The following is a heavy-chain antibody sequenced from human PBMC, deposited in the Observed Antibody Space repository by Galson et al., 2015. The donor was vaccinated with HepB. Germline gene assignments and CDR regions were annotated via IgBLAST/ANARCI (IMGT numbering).Heavy chain of an antibody. V-gene: IGHV1-69*06. CDR2: IIPIFGTA. CDR1: GGTFSSYA. Sequence: SVKVSCKASGGTFSSYAISWVRQAPGQGLEWMGGIIPIFGTANYAQKFQGRVTITADKSTGTAYMELSSLRSEDTAVYYCARDRAPGIAAAVFYSSYWYFDLWGRGTLVTVSS. CDR3: ARDRAPGIAAAVFYSSYWYFDL. D-gene: IGHD6-13*01. J-gene: IGHJ2*01.